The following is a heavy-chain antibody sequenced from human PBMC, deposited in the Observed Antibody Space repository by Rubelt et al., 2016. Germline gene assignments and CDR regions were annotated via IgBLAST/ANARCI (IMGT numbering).Heavy chain of an antibody. V-gene: IGHV4-34*01. Sequence: QVQLQQWGAGLLKPSETLSLTCAVYGGSFSGYYWSWIRQPPGKGLEWIGQINHSGSTNYNPSLKSRVTIAVDTSKNQFSLKLSSATAADTAVYYCARGGRYYGSGCYQRHNWFDPWGQGTLVTVSS. CDR2: INHSGST. CDR1: GGSFSGYY. J-gene: IGHJ5*02. CDR3: ARGGRYYGSGCYQRHNWFDP. D-gene: IGHD3-10*01.